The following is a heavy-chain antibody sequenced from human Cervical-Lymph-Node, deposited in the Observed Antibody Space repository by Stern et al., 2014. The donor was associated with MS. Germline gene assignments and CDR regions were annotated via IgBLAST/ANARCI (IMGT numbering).Heavy chain of an antibody. CDR3: ARDGGYQFDY. CDR2: IYTSGST. CDR1: GGSISSGSYY. D-gene: IGHD5-12*01. Sequence: QLQLQESGPGLVKPSQTLSLTCTVSGGSISSGSYYWSWIRQPAGKGLEWIGRIYTSGSTNYNPSLKSRVTISVATSKNQFSLKLSSVTAADTAVYYCARDGGYQFDYWGQGTLVTVSS. J-gene: IGHJ4*02. V-gene: IGHV4-61*02.